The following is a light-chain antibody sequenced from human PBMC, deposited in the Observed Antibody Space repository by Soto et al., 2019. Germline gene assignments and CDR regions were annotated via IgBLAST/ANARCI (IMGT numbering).Light chain of an antibody. V-gene: IGKV3-15*01. CDR2: GAS. CDR3: QQYNSWPLIT. Sequence: EIVMTQSPATLSVSPGERATLSCRASQSVRSKLAWFHQRPGQAPRLLIYGASTRANGVPDRFSGSGSGTEFSLTISSLQSEDVAVYYCQQYNSWPLITFGQGTRLEIK. J-gene: IGKJ5*01. CDR1: QSVRSK.